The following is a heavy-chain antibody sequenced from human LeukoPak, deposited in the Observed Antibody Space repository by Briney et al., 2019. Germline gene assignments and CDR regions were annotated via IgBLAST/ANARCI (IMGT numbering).Heavy chain of an antibody. D-gene: IGHD3-9*01. CDR1: GDPISNNGYY. Sequence: SETLSLTCTVSGDPISNNGYYWGWIRQPPGKGLEWIGYNYYSGSTNYNPSLKSRVTLSVDTSKNQFSLKLSSVTAADTAVYYCARGGGDILTGYYYWGQGTLVTVSS. CDR3: ARGGGDILTGYYY. V-gene: IGHV4-61*08. J-gene: IGHJ4*02. CDR2: NYYSGST.